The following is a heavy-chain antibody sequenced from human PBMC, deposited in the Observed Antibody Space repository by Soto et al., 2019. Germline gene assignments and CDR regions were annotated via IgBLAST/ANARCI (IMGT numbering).Heavy chain of an antibody. CDR1: GGTFSSYA. J-gene: IGHJ3*02. CDR2: IIPIFGTA. D-gene: IGHD3-9*01. CDR3: ARDPRSNYDILTADDAFDI. Sequence: QVQLVQSGAEVKKPGSSVKVSCKASGGTFSSYAISWVRQAPGQGLEWMGGIIPIFGTANYAQKFQGRVTITADESTSTAYMGLSSLRSEDTAVYYCARDPRSNYDILTADDAFDIWGQGTMVTVSS. V-gene: IGHV1-69*01.